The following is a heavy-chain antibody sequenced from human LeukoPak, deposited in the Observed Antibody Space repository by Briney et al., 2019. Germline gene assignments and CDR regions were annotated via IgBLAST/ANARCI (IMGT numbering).Heavy chain of an antibody. Sequence: GGSLRLSCAASGFIFSDYYMSWIRQAPGKGLEWVSYISSSGNTIYYADSVKGRFTISRDNAKNSLYLQMNSLRAEDTAMYYCARLDSRYARFLDYWGQGTLVTVSS. D-gene: IGHD2-8*01. CDR1: GFIFSDYY. V-gene: IGHV3-11*01. CDR2: ISSSGNTI. J-gene: IGHJ4*02. CDR3: ARLDSRYARFLDY.